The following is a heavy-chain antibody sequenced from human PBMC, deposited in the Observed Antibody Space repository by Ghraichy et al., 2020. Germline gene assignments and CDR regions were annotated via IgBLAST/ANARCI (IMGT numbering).Heavy chain of an antibody. CDR1: AYSFTSFG. Sequence: ASVKVSCKASAYSFTSFGISWVRQAPGQGLEWMGWISTKNGNPQYAQKFQGRVSMTTETSTRTAYLELRSLRSDDTDVYYCARDRASICSCGSCPIAYWGQGTLVTVSS. CDR3: ARDRASICSCGSCPIAY. J-gene: IGHJ4*02. D-gene: IGHD2-15*01. CDR2: ISTKNGNP. V-gene: IGHV1-18*01.